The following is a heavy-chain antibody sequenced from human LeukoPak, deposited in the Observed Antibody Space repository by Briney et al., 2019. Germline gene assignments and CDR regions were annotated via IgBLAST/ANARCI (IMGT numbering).Heavy chain of an antibody. CDR2: ISGSGGTT. D-gene: IGHD3-22*01. CDR1: GFTFSSYA. CDR3: AKGGDSSGYGWRS. V-gene: IGHV3-23*01. J-gene: IGHJ5*02. Sequence: QPGGSLSLSCAASGFTFSSYAMTWVRQAPGKGREWVTDISGSGGTTDYADSVRGRFTISRDNSKNTVSLHMSSLRAEDTAVYYCAKGGDSSGYGWRSWGQGTLVSVSS.